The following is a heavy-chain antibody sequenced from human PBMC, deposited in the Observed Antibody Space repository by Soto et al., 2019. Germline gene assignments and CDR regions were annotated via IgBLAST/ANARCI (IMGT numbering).Heavy chain of an antibody. J-gene: IGHJ4*02. V-gene: IGHV4-31*03. D-gene: IGHD6-13*01. CDR3: ARALGSLAAAGIGFVNDY. Sequence: SETLSLTCTVSGGSISSGGYYWSWIRQHPGKGLEWIGYIYYSGSTYYNPSLKSRVTISVDTSKNQLSLKLSSVTAADTAVYYCARALGSLAAAGIGFVNDYWGQGTLVTVSS. CDR2: IYYSGST. CDR1: GGSISSGGYY.